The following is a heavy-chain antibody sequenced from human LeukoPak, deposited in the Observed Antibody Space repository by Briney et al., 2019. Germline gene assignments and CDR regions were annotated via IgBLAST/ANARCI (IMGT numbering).Heavy chain of an antibody. CDR3: AGQTTPDYGPLGA. V-gene: IGHV4-30-2*01. CDR2: IYHSGST. CDR1: GGSISSGGYS. J-gene: IGHJ5*02. D-gene: IGHD4-17*01. Sequence: SETLSLTCAVSGGSISSGGYSWSWIRQPPGKGLEWIGYIYHSGSTYYNPSLKSRVTISVDRSKNQFSLKLSSVTAADTAVYYCAGQTTPDYGPLGAWGQGTLVTVSS.